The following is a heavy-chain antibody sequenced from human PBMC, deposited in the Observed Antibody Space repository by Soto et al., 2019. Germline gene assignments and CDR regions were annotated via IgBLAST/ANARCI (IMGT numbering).Heavy chain of an antibody. D-gene: IGHD6-13*01. CDR3: ARVGSIAAAGGVSDY. Sequence: SVKVSCKASGGTFSSYAISWVRQAPGQGLEWMGGIIPIFGTANYAQKFQGRVTITADESTSTAYMELSSLRSEDTAVYYCARVGSIAAAGGVSDYWGQGTLVTVSS. CDR2: IIPIFGTA. J-gene: IGHJ4*02. V-gene: IGHV1-69*13. CDR1: GGTFSSYA.